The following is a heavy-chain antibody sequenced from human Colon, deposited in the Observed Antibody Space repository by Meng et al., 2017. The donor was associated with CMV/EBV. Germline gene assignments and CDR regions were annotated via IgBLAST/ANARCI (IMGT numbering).Heavy chain of an antibody. J-gene: IGHJ4*02. V-gene: IGHV3-21*01. Sequence: GESLKISCAASGFIFTSYTMNWVRQAPGKGLEWVSSISTSGRDIHYADSVKGRFTISRDNAKNSLHLQMNSLRAEDTAVYYCARNLWGGLVPFFDYWGQGTLVTVSS. CDR3: ARNLWGGLVPFFDY. CDR2: ISTSGRDI. D-gene: IGHD3-16*01. CDR1: GFIFTSYT.